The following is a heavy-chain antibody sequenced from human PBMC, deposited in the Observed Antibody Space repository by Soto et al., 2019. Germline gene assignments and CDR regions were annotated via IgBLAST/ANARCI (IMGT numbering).Heavy chain of an antibody. J-gene: IGHJ4*02. V-gene: IGHV4-59*01. Sequence: PPETLSLTCRVSCASIKRYYWSWLRQSPGKGLEWIGYVFYTGSYNYSPSLKSRVTMSVDTSKNHFSLRLTSVTAADTAMYYCAKGAGDYATPFDYWGQGTLVTVSS. CDR1: CASIKRYY. CDR2: VFYTGSY. D-gene: IGHD4-17*01. CDR3: AKGAGDYATPFDY.